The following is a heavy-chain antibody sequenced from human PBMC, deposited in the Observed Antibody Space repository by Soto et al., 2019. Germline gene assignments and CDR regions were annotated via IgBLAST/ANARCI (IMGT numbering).Heavy chain of an antibody. CDR2: ISGSGGST. V-gene: IGHV3-23*01. CDR1: GFTFSSYA. D-gene: IGHD3-22*01. Sequence: LRLSCAASGFTFSSYAMSWVRQAPGKGLEWVSAISGSGGSTYYADSVKGRFTISRDNSKNTLYLQMNSLRAEDTAVYYCAKVGSHYYDSSGYPYYFDYWGQGTLVTVSS. J-gene: IGHJ4*02. CDR3: AKVGSHYYDSSGYPYYFDY.